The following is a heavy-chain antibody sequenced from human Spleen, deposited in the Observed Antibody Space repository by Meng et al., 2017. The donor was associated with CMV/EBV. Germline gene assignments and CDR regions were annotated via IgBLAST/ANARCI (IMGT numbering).Heavy chain of an antibody. V-gene: IGHV1-18*01. Sequence: ASVKVSCKASGYTFTTYGISWVRQAPGQGLEWMGWVSGYNDNTNYAQNFQGRVTMTTDTSTSTAYMELRSLRSDDSAVYYCARDFYRINGVWSDCFDPWGQGTLVTVS. CDR2: VSGYNDNT. D-gene: IGHD2-8*01. CDR1: GYTFTTYG. J-gene: IGHJ5*02. CDR3: ARDFYRINGVWSDCFDP.